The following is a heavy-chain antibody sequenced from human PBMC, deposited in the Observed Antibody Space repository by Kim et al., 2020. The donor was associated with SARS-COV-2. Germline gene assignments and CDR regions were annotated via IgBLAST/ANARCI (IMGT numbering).Heavy chain of an antibody. D-gene: IGHD3-3*01. Sequence: GGSLRLSCAASGFTFSSYAMSWVRQAPGKGLEWVSAISGSGGSTYYADSVKGRFTISRDNSKNTLYLQMNSLRAEDTAVYYCAKDLVGYYDFWSGYYGGYWGQGTLVTVSS. CDR2: ISGSGGST. J-gene: IGHJ4*02. CDR1: GFTFSSYA. V-gene: IGHV3-23*01. CDR3: AKDLVGYYDFWSGYYGGY.